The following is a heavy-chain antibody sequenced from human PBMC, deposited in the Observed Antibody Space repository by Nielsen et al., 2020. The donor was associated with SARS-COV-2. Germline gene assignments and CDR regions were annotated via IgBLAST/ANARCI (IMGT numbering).Heavy chain of an antibody. CDR3: ARLVAAIDGFDP. J-gene: IGHJ5*02. Sequence: SETLSLTCTVSGGSISSSSYYWGCIRQPPGKGLEWIGSIYYSGSTYYNPSLKSRVTISVDTSKNQFSLKLSSVTAADTAVYYCARLVAAIDGFDPWGQGTLVTVSS. D-gene: IGHD2-15*01. CDR2: IYYSGST. CDR1: GGSISSSSYY. V-gene: IGHV4-39*01.